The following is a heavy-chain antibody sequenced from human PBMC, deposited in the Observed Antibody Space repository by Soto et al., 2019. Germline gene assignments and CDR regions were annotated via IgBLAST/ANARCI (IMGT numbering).Heavy chain of an antibody. V-gene: IGHV3-30-3*01. J-gene: IGHJ4*02. D-gene: IGHD4-17*01. CDR3: ARDKHYGDLTHYFDY. CDR2: ISYDGSNK. CDR1: GFTFSSYA. Sequence: AGGSLRLSCAASGFTFSSYAMHWVRQAPGKGLEWVAVISYDGSNKYYADSVKGRFTISRDNSKNTLYLQMNSLRAEDTAVYYCARDKHYGDLTHYFDYWGQGTLVTVSS.